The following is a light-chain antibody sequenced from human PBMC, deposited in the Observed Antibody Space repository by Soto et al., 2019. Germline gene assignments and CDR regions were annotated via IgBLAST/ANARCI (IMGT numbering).Light chain of an antibody. V-gene: IGLV1-40*01. CDR2: TNI. CDR1: SSNIGAGFE. J-gene: IGLJ2*01. Sequence: QAVVTQPPSVSGAPGQRVTISCTGSSSNIGAGFEVHWYQQLPGTAPKLLIYTNINRPSGVPDRFSGSRSGTSASLAITGLQAEDEADYYCQSYDSSLSGYVIFGGGTKVTVL. CDR3: QSYDSSLSGYVI.